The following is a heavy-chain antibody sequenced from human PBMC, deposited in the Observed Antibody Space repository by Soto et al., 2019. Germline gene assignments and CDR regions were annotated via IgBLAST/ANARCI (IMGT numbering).Heavy chain of an antibody. J-gene: IGHJ3*02. CDR1: GFTFSSYA. Sequence: EVQLLECGGGLVQPGGSLRLSCAASGFTFSSYAMSWVRQAPGKGLEWVSAISGSGGSRYYADSVKGGFTISRDKSKNTLYLQMNSLRAEDTAVYYCAKEHPRSPMAFDIWGQGTMVTVSS. CDR3: AKEHPRSPMAFDI. CDR2: ISGSGGSR. V-gene: IGHV3-23*01. D-gene: IGHD1-26*01.